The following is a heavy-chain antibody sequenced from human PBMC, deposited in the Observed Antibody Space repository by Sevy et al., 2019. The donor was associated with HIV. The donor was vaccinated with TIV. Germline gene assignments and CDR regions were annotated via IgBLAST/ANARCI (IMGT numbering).Heavy chain of an antibody. V-gene: IGHV4-30-4*01. Sequence: SETLSLTCTVSGGSISSGDYYWSWIRQPPGKGLEWIGYIYYSGSTYYNPSLKSGVTISVDTSKNQFSLKLSSVTAADTAVYYCARDAAQDYYYYYGMDVWGQGTTVTVSS. CDR2: IYYSGST. CDR1: GGSISSGDYY. CDR3: ARDAAQDYYYYYGMDV. D-gene: IGHD2-15*01. J-gene: IGHJ6*02.